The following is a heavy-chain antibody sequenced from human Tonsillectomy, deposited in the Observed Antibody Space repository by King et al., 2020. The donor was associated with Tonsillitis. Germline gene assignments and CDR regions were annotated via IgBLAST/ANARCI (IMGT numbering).Heavy chain of an antibody. Sequence: VQLVESGGGLVQPGGSLRLSCAASGFTFSSYEMNWVLQAPGKGLDWVSYISSSVSTIYYSDSVKGRFTISRDNAKNSMYLQMNSLRAEDTAVYYCARDGVVVPAAIDYYYYMDVWGKGTTVTVSS. CDR3: ARDGVVVPAAIDYYYYMDV. J-gene: IGHJ6*03. CDR1: GFTFSSYE. V-gene: IGHV3-48*03. D-gene: IGHD2-2*01. CDR2: ISSSVSTI.